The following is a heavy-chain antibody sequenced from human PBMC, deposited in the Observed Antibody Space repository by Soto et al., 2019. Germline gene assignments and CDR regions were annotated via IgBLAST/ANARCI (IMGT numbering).Heavy chain of an antibody. Sequence: QVQLVQSGAEVRKPGASVKVSCKASGYTFTDYYMYWVRQAPGQGPEWMGGINPNTGGTEYAQNFQGMVTMTRDTSITTAYMELGRLTSDDTAVYYCARDPIGGGAPYYFDYWGQGTLVTVSS. CDR1: GYTFTDYY. V-gene: IGHV1-2*02. J-gene: IGHJ4*02. CDR2: INPNTGGT. CDR3: ARDPIGGGAPYYFDY. D-gene: IGHD3-16*01.